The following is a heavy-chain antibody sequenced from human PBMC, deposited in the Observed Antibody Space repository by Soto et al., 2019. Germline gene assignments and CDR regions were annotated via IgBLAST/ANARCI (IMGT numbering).Heavy chain of an antibody. CDR2: IYYSGST. Sequence: SETLSLTCTVSGGSISSYYWSWIRQPPGKGLEWIGYIYYSGSTNYNPSLKSRVTISVDTSKNQFSLKLSSVTAADTAVYYCARHIGAAVSYYYYYYMDVWGKGTTVTVSS. D-gene: IGHD6-6*01. J-gene: IGHJ6*03. CDR1: GGSISSYY. CDR3: ARHIGAAVSYYYYYYMDV. V-gene: IGHV4-59*08.